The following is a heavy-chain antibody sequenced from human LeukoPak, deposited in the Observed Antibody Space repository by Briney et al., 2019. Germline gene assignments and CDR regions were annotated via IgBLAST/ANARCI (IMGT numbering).Heavy chain of an antibody. CDR1: GFTFSAFA. CDR3: AKAANWNDRHNYNYYYGMDV. D-gene: IGHD1-20*01. CDR2: VSGSGRST. V-gene: IGHV3-23*01. Sequence: GGPLRLSCAASGFTFSAFAMSWVRQAPGKGLEWVSAVSGSGRSTFFADSLKGRFTISRDNSKNTLYLQMNSLRAEDTALYYCAKAANWNDRHNYNYYYGMDVWGQGTTVTVSS. J-gene: IGHJ6*02.